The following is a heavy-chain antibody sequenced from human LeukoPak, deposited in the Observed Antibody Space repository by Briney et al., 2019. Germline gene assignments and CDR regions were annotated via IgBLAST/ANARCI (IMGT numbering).Heavy chain of an antibody. Sequence: PGGSLRLSCAASGFTFTTYAMSWVRQAPGKGLEWVSSIANDGGSTYYADSVKGRFTISRDNSRDTVYLQMNSLRAEDMAVYYCAKGDYGWYFDLWGRGTLVTDSS. V-gene: IGHV3-23*01. CDR1: GFTFTTYA. CDR2: IANDGGST. D-gene: IGHD4-17*01. J-gene: IGHJ2*01. CDR3: AKGDYGWYFDL.